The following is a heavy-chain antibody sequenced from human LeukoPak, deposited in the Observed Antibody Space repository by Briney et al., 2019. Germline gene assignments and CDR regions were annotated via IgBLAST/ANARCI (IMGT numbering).Heavy chain of an antibody. D-gene: IGHD3-3*01. CDR2: ISGSGGVT. V-gene: IGHV3-23*01. CDR1: GFTFGDYA. CDR3: AKELTIFGVADAFDI. J-gene: IGHJ3*02. Sequence: PGGSLRLSCTASGFTFGDYAMSWFRQAPGKGLQWVSTISGSGGVTYYADSVKGRFTISRDNSKNTLSLQMSSLRAEDTAIYYCAKELTIFGVADAFDIWGQGTMVTVSS.